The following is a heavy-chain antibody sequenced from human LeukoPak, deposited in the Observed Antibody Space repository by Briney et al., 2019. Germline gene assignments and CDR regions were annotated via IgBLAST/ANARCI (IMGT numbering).Heavy chain of an antibody. V-gene: IGHV3-66*01. D-gene: IGHD6-19*01. Sequence: GGPLRLSCAASGFTVSSNYMSWVRQAPGKGLEWASVIYSGGSTYYAESVKGRFTISRDNSKNTLYLQMNSLRAEDTAVYYWARGEARSSGWFVYFDYWGQGTLVTVSS. CDR3: ARGEARSSGWFVYFDY. J-gene: IGHJ4*02. CDR1: GFTVSSNY. CDR2: IYSGGST.